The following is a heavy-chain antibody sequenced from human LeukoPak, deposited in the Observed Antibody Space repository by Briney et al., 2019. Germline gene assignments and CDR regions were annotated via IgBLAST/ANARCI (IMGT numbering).Heavy chain of an antibody. CDR1: GGSISSSSYY. CDR3: ARGPSRMVYANTKNWFDP. Sequence: SETLSLTCTVSGGSISSSSYYWGWIRQPPGKGLEWIGSIYYSGSTYYNPSLKSRVTISVDTSKNQFSLKLSSVTAADTAVYYCARGPSRMVYANTKNWFDPWGQGTLVTVSS. CDR2: IYYSGST. V-gene: IGHV4-39*01. D-gene: IGHD2-8*01. J-gene: IGHJ5*02.